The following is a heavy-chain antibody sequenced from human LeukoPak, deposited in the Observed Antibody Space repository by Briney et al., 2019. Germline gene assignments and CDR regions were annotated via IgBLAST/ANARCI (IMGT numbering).Heavy chain of an antibody. J-gene: IGHJ6*03. CDR3: ARQGASYGDYVWGYYYMDV. D-gene: IGHD4-17*01. V-gene: IGHV4-34*01. Sequence: PSETLSLTCAVYGGSFSDYYWIWIRQSPGKGLEWLGQINHSGSANYHPSLKSRITISVDSSKNQFSLELTSVTAADTAVYYCARQGASYGDYVWGYYYMDVWGRGTTVTVSS. CDR1: GGSFSDYY. CDR2: INHSGSA.